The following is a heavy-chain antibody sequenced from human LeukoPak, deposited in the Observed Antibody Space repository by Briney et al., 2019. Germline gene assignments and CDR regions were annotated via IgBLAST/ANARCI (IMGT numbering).Heavy chain of an antibody. D-gene: IGHD4-17*01. Sequence: GGSLRLSCAASGFTFSSYSMNWVRQAPGKGLEWVSSISSSSSYIYYADSVKGRFTISRDNAKNSLYLQMNSLGAEDTAVYYCAKATVTGTDDAFDVWGQGTMVTVSS. V-gene: IGHV3-21*01. CDR3: AKATVTGTDDAFDV. J-gene: IGHJ3*01. CDR1: GFTFSSYS. CDR2: ISSSSSYI.